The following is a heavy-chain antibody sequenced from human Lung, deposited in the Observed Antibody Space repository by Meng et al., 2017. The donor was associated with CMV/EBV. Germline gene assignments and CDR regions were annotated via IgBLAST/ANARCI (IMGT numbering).Heavy chain of an antibody. V-gene: IGHV1-2*02. CDR1: GHSFTDYY. J-gene: IGHJ4*02. Sequence: ASXXVFXKASGHSFTDYYIHWVRQDPGQGLEWMGWINPNSGGTNYAENFQGRVTMTRDTSISTASMELNRLRSEDTAVYYCARDRFRTVRGLFSYLDQGALVTVSS. D-gene: IGHD3-10*01. CDR3: ARDRFRTVRGLFSY. CDR2: INPNSGGT.